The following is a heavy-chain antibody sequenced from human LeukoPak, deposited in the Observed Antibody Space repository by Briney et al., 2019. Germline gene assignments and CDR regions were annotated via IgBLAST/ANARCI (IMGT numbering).Heavy chain of an antibody. CDR3: AICPYSYGFRDTINEYYFDY. CDR2: IIPIFGTA. Sequence: SVKVSCKASGGAFSSYAISWVRQAPGQGLEWMGGIIPIFGTANYAQKFQGRVTITADESTSTAYMELSSLRSEDTAVYYCAICPYSYGFRDTINEYYFDYWGQGTLVTVSS. V-gene: IGHV1-69*01. D-gene: IGHD5-18*01. J-gene: IGHJ4*02. CDR1: GGAFSSYA.